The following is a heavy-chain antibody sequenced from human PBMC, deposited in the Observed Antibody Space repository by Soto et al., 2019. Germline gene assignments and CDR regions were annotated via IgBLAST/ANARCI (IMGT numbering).Heavy chain of an antibody. CDR3: ARAWKQPWCGMDV. V-gene: IGHV4-61*03. J-gene: IGHJ6*02. Sequence: QVQLQESGPRLVKTSETLSLTCTVSGDSVSSNSYYWSWIRQPPGKGLEYIGYIYYSGSTNYNPSLKSRVTISPDTSNNHFSLRLSSVTAADTAVYYCARAWKQPWCGMDVWGPGTTVTVSS. CDR2: IYYSGST. D-gene: IGHD2-8*02. CDR1: GDSVSSNSYY.